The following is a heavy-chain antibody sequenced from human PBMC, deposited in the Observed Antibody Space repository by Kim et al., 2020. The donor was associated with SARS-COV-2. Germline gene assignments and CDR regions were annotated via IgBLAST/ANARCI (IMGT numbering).Heavy chain of an antibody. V-gene: IGHV3-9*01. CDR3: AKDSGLYYDILTGFDY. CDR2: ISWNSGSI. J-gene: IGHJ4*02. D-gene: IGHD3-9*01. CDR1: GFTFDDYA. Sequence: GGSLRLSCAASGFTFDDYAMHWVRQAPGKGLEWVSGISWNSGSIGYADSVKGRCTISRDNAKNSLYLQMDSLRADDTALYYCAKDSGLYYDILTGFDYWGQGTLVTVSS.